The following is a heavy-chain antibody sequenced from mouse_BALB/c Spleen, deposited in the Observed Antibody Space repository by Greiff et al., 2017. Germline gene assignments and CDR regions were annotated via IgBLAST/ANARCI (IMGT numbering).Heavy chain of an antibody. Sequence: EVKLQESGGGLVKPGGSLKLSCAASGFTFSDYYMYWVRQTPEKRLEWVATISDGGSYTYYPDSVKGRFTISRDNAKNNLYLQMSSLKSEDTAMYYCARGEVRRGDYFDYWGQGTTLTVSS. V-gene: IGHV5-4*02. J-gene: IGHJ2*01. CDR1: GFTFSDYY. CDR2: ISDGGSYT. D-gene: IGHD2-14*01. CDR3: ARGEVRRGDYFDY.